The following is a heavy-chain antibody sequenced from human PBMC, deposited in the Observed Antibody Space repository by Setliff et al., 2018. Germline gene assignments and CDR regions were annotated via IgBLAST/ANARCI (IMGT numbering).Heavy chain of an antibody. CDR3: VREGVDSRSSTDYRYYMDV. CDR2: IIPIFGTA. Sequence: GASVKVSCKASGGTFSSYAISWVRQAPGQGLEWMGGIIPIFGTAHYAQKFQGRVTITADESTSTAFMQLSSLRSEDTAVYYCVREGVDSRSSTDYRYYMDVWGKGTTVTVSS. D-gene: IGHD3-22*01. J-gene: IGHJ6*03. V-gene: IGHV1-69*13. CDR1: GGTFSSYA.